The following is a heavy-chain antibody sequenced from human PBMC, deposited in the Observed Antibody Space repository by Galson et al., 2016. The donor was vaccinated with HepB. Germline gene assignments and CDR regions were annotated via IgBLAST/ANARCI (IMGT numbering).Heavy chain of an antibody. CDR2: IGSRGDDT. D-gene: IGHD2-2*01. V-gene: IGHV3-23*01. CDR3: AKRVSSSKYFDY. Sequence: SLRLSCEASGFTFSSHPMNWVRQAPGKGLEWVSSIGSRGDDTYYADSVKGRFTVSRDNLKNTLYLQMNSLRADDTAVYYCAKRVSSSKYFDYWGQGTLVTVSS. CDR1: GFTFSSHP. J-gene: IGHJ4*02.